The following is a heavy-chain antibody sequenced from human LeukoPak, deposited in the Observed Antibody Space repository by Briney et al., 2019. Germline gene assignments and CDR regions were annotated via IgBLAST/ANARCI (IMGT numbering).Heavy chain of an antibody. J-gene: IGHJ6*02. Sequence: PGGSLRLSCAAYGFTFSSYAMRWVRQAPGRGLEWDSAISGSGGGRYYADPVNGRFTISKNNSKNTMNLQMNSLSAEDTAVYNCTKDWGVGGGYRLWGRYYYYYGIDVWGQGTTVTVSS. V-gene: IGHV3-23*01. CDR1: GFTFSSYA. CDR3: TKDWGVGGGYRLWGRYYYYYGIDV. D-gene: IGHD5-18*01. CDR2: ISGSGGGR.